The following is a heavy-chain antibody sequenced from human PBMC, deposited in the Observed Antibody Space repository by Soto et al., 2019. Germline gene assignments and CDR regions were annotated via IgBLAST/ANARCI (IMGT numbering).Heavy chain of an antibody. CDR2: INHSGST. CDR3: ARVGRLGSGSS. CDR1: GGSFSGYY. J-gene: IGHJ5*02. Sequence: QVQLQQWGAGLLKPSETLSLTCAVYGGSFSGYYWSWIRQPPGKGLEWIGEINHSGSTNYNPFLKSRVTISVDTSKNQFSLKLSSVTAADTAVYYCARVGRLGSGSSWGQGTLVTVSS. V-gene: IGHV4-34*01. D-gene: IGHD3-10*01.